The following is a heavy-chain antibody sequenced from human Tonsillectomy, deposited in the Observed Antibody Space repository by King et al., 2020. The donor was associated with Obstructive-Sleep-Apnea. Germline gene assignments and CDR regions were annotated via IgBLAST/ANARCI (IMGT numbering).Heavy chain of an antibody. V-gene: IGHV5-51*01. Sequence: QLVQSGAEVKKSGESLKISCKGSGYSFTRHWSGWVRQMPGKGLEWVGIMYRGDSDTRYSPALQGQVTISADNSISTAYLQWSSLKASDTAMYYCARPINYGDYIDYWGQGTLVTVSS. CDR1: GYSFTRHW. D-gene: IGHD4-17*01. J-gene: IGHJ4*02. CDR2: MYRGDSDT. CDR3: ARPINYGDYIDY.